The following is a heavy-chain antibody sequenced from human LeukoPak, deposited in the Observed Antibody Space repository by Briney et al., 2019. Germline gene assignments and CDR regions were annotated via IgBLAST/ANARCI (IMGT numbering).Heavy chain of an antibody. CDR1: GGSISSYY. V-gene: IGHV4-4*07. CDR3: AREGSATARPFVSNDY. D-gene: IGHD6-6*01. Sequence: PSETLSLTCTVSGGSISSYYWSWIRQPAGKGLEWIGRIHTCGSTDYNPSLKCRVTMSIDTSKNQFSLKVRSVTAADTAVYYCAREGSATARPFVSNDYWGQGTLVTVSS. J-gene: IGHJ4*02. CDR2: IHTCGST.